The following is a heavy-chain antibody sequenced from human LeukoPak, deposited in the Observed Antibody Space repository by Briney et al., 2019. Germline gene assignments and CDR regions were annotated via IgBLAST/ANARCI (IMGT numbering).Heavy chain of an antibody. CDR3: ARGRGYSSSTRRGFDY. Sequence: SETLSLTCTVSGGSISSYYWSWIRQPPGKGLEWIGEINHSGSTNYNPSLKSRVTISVDTSKNQFSLKLSSVTAADTAVYYCARGRGYSSSTRRGFDYWGQGTLVTVSS. CDR2: INHSGST. D-gene: IGHD6-6*01. CDR1: GGSISSYY. V-gene: IGHV4-34*01. J-gene: IGHJ4*02.